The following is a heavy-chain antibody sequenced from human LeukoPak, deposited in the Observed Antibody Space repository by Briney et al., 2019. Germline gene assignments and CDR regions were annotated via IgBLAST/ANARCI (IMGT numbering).Heavy chain of an antibody. D-gene: IGHD4-11*01. Sequence: GESLKISCKGSGYSFTSHWIGWVRQMPGKGLEWMGLIYPSDSDSRYSPSFQGQVTISADKSINTAYLQWNSLKASDTAIYYCARRQVDYTYGFDIWGQGTMVTVSS. CDR3: ARRQVDYTYGFDI. CDR1: GYSFTSHW. CDR2: IYPSDSDS. J-gene: IGHJ3*02. V-gene: IGHV5-51*01.